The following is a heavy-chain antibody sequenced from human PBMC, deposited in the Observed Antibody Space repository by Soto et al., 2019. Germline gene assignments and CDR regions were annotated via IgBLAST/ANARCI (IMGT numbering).Heavy chain of an antibody. V-gene: IGHV3-33*01. CDR2: IWYDGSNK. J-gene: IGHJ4*02. CDR1: GFTFSSYG. CDR3: ARGRRLAARNPRAYGYFDE. D-gene: IGHD6-6*01. Sequence: LRLSCAASGFTFSSYGMHWVRQAPGKGLEWVAVIWYDGSNKYYADSVKGRFTISRDNSKNTLYLQMNSLRAEDTAVYYCARGRRLAARNPRAYGYFDEWGQPTLVTVDS.